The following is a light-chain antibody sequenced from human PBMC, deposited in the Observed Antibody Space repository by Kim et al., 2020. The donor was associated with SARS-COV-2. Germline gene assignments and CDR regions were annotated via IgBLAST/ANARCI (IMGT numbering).Light chain of an antibody. Sequence: SSELTQDPAVSVALGQTVRITCQGDSLRSDYATWYQQKPGQAPILVIYGKNNRPSGIRDRFSGSSSGNAASLTITGTQACDEADSYCNCRDSNDNVVFGG. CDR1: SLRSDY. J-gene: IGLJ2*01. CDR2: GKN. CDR3: NCRDSNDNVV. V-gene: IGLV3-19*01.